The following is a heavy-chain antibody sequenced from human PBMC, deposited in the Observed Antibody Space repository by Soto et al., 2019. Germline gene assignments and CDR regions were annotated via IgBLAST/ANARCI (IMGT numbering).Heavy chain of an antibody. CDR2: ISSNGGST. J-gene: IGHJ3*01. V-gene: IGHV3-64*02. CDR1: GFTFSSYA. Sequence: GGSLRLSCAASGFTFSSYAMHWVRQAPGKGLDYVSAISSNGGSTYYADSVKGRFTISRDNSKNTLYLQMGSLRAEDMAVYYCARASLANDAFDLWGQGTMVTV. D-gene: IGHD1-1*01. CDR3: ARASLANDAFDL.